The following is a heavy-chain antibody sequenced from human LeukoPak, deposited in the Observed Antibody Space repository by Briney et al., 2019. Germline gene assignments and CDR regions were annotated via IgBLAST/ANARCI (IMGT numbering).Heavy chain of an antibody. J-gene: IGHJ4*02. V-gene: IGHV3-7*01. Sequence: GGPLRLSCAASGFTFSSYWMSWVRQAPGKGLEWVANIKQDGSEKYYVDSVKGRFTISRDNAKNSLYLQMNSLRAEDTAVYYCARDSYYDSRAFDYWGQGTLATVSS. CDR2: IKQDGSEK. D-gene: IGHD3-22*01. CDR3: ARDSYYDSRAFDY. CDR1: GFTFSSYW.